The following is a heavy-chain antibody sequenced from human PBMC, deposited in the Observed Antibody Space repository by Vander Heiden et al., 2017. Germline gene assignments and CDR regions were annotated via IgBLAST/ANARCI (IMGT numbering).Heavy chain of an antibody. CDR3: GKDLGPRDAYNYEAIDH. V-gene: IGHV3-23*01. Sequence: EVQLLESGGGLVQPGGSLRLSCAASGFLFRRYAMRWVRQAPGKGLEWVSSISYSGGTPDYLDSVKGRFIISRDNSKNTMSLQMNSLRVEDTAVYYCGKDLGPRDAYNYEAIDHWGQGTLVTVSS. J-gene: IGHJ4*02. D-gene: IGHD5-12*01. CDR2: ISYSGGTP. CDR1: GFLFRRYA.